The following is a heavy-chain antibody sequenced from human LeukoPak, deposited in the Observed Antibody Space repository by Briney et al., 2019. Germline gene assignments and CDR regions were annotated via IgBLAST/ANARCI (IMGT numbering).Heavy chain of an antibody. CDR2: IYYSGST. CDR1: GGSISSYY. D-gene: IGHD6-19*01. Sequence: SETLSLTCTVSGGSISSYYWSWIRQPPGKGLEWIGYIYYSGSTNYNPSLKSRVTISVDTSKNQFTLKLSSVTAADTAVYYCARHSISTVAQFDYWGQGTLVTVSS. J-gene: IGHJ4*02. V-gene: IGHV4-59*08. CDR3: ARHSISTVAQFDY.